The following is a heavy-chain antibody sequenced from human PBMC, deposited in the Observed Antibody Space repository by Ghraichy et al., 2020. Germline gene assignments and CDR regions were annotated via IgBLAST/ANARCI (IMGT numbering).Heavy chain of an antibody. Sequence: SETLSLTCTVSGGSISSSSYYWGWIRQPPGKGLEWIGSIYYSGSTYYNPSLKSRVTISVDTSKNQFSLKLSSVTAADTAVYYCARHSDLEWLFGVGWLADYWGQGTLVTVSS. CDR3: ARHSDLEWLFGVGWLADY. CDR1: GGSISSSSYY. CDR2: IYYSGST. D-gene: IGHD3-3*01. V-gene: IGHV4-39*01. J-gene: IGHJ4*02.